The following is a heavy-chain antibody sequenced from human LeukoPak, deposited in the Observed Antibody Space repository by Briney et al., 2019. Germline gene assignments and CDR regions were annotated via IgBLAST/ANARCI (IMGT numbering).Heavy chain of an antibody. V-gene: IGHV3-23*01. Sequence: QPGGSLRLSCVASGFTLSSYMMSWVRQAPGKGLEWVSGISGSGGGTFYSDSVKGRFTISRDSSKNTLYLQMNSLRVEDTAVYYCTKAPLDYWGQGTLVSVSS. CDR2: ISGSGGGT. CDR1: GFTLSSYM. J-gene: IGHJ4*02. CDR3: TKAPLDY.